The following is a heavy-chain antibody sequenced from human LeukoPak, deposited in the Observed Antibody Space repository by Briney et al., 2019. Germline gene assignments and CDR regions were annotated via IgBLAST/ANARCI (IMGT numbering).Heavy chain of an antibody. CDR3: ARGRATVTTLSGMDV. CDR1: GYTFIGYY. CDR2: INPNTGGT. Sequence: VASVRVSCKASGYTFIGYYMHWVRQAPGQGLEWMGWINPNTGGTNYAQKFQGWVTMTRDTSISTAYMELSGLRSDGTAVYYCARGRATVTTLSGMDVWGQGTTVTVSS. J-gene: IGHJ6*02. V-gene: IGHV1-2*04. D-gene: IGHD4-17*01.